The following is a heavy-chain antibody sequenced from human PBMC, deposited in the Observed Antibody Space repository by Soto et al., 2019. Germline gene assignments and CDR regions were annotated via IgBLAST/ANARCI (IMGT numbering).Heavy chain of an antibody. D-gene: IGHD5-12*01. CDR3: ARDLNPDIVATTQYYYGMDV. CDR2: ISSSSSTI. CDR1: GFTFSSYS. J-gene: IGHJ6*02. Sequence: GGSLRLSCAASGFTFSSYSMNWVRQAPGKGLEWVSYISSSSSTIYYADSVKGRFTISRDNAKNSLYLQMNSLRDEDTAVYYCARDLNPDIVATTQYYYGMDVWGQGTTVTVSS. V-gene: IGHV3-48*02.